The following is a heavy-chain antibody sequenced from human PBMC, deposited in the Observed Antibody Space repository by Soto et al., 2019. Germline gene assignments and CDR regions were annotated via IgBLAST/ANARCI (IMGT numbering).Heavy chain of an antibody. J-gene: IGHJ3*02. CDR3: AHQQPLLRYFDWFEAFDI. Sequence: QITLKESGPTLVKPTQTLTLTCTFSGFSLSTSGVGVGWIRQPPGKALEWLALIYWNDDKRYSPSLKSRLTITKDTSKNQVVLTMTNMDPVDTATYYCAHQQPLLRYFDWFEAFDIWGQGTMVTVSS. D-gene: IGHD3-9*01. V-gene: IGHV2-5*01. CDR1: GFSLSTSGVG. CDR2: IYWNDDK.